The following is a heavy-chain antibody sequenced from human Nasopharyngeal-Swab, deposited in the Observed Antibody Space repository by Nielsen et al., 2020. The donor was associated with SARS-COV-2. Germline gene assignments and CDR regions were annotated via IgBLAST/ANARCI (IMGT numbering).Heavy chain of an antibody. V-gene: IGHV3-33*01. CDR1: GFSFRDYG. CDR2: IWYDGIKK. D-gene: IGHD2-15*01. CDR3: ARDSDTNSQYSQFDY. Sequence: GSLKLSCVASGFSFRDYGMHWVRQTPGKGLVRVAVIWYDGIKKYYGDSVKGRFTISRDISMNTLYLQMNSLRVEDTAVYYCARDSDTNSQYSQFDYWGQGTQVTVSS. J-gene: IGHJ4*02.